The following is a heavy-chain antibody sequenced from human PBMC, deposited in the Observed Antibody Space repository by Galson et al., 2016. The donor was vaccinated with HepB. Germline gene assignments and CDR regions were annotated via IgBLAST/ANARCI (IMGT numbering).Heavy chain of an antibody. V-gene: IGHV4-39*02. Sequence: SETLSLTCTVSGGSISSFSYYWGWIRQPPGKGLEWIGNFYYSGNTYYNPSLKSRVTISADTSKNHFSVKLSSVTAADTAVYYCARLRYYDNTGYNPRFDYWGQGTLVTVSS. CDR1: GGSISSFSYY. J-gene: IGHJ4*02. CDR2: FYYSGNT. D-gene: IGHD3-22*01. CDR3: ARLRYYDNTGYNPRFDY.